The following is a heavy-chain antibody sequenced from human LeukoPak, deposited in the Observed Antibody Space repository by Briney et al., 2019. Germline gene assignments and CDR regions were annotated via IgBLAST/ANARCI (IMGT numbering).Heavy chain of an antibody. CDR3: ARADRLLWFGELLKGGYRYYYYYMDV. J-gene: IGHJ6*03. Sequence: ASVKVSCKASGYTFTSYDINWVRQATGQGLEWMGWMNPNSGNTGYAQKFRGRVTMTRNTSISTAYMELSSLRSEDTAVYYCARADRLLWFGELLKGGYRYYYYYMDVWGKGTTVTISS. V-gene: IGHV1-8*01. CDR2: MNPNSGNT. D-gene: IGHD3-10*01. CDR1: GYTFTSYD.